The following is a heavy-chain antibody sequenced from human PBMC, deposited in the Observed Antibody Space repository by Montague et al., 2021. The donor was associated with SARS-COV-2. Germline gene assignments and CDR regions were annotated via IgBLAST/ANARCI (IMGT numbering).Heavy chain of an antibody. V-gene: IGHV3-48*03. CDR2: ISRSGDLI. CDR1: GFTFSSYE. Sequence: PLRLSCAASGFTFSSYEMNWVRQAPGKGLEWLSYISRSGDLIYYADSVKGRFTISRDNAKRSLYLQMTSLRAEDTAVYYCARHYGDYFYDYYGMDVWGQGTTVTISS. J-gene: IGHJ6*02. CDR3: ARHYGDYFYDYYGMDV. D-gene: IGHD4-17*01.